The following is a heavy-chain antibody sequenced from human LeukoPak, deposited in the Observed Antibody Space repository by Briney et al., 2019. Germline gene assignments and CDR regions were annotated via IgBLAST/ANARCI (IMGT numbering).Heavy chain of an antibody. D-gene: IGHD4-17*01. CDR2: IFSSGIIT. CDR3: ARALYGDYVDY. V-gene: IGHV3-11*01. J-gene: IGHJ4*02. Sequence: GGSLRLSCAASGFNFGDYYMSWIRQAPGKGLEWISHIFSSGIITFYAESVKGRLTISRDNAKNSLYLQMNSLRAEDTAVYYCARALYGDYVDYWGQGTLVTVSS. CDR1: GFNFGDYY.